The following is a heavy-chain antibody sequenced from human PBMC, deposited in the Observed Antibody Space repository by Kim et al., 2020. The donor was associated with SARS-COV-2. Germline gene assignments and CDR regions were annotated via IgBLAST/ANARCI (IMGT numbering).Heavy chain of an antibody. V-gene: IGHV1-8*01. J-gene: IGHJ4*02. D-gene: IGHD3-10*01. CDR1: GYTFTSYD. Sequence: ASVKVSCKASGYTFTSYDINWVRQATGQGLEWMGWMNPNSGNTGYAQKFQGRVNMTRNTSISTAYMELSSLSSEDTAIYYCARRYFGSGSYYTDYWGQGTLGTVSS. CDR2: MNPNSGNT. CDR3: ARRYFGSGSYYTDY.